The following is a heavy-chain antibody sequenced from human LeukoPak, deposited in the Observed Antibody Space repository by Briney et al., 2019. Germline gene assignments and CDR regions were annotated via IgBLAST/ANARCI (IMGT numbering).Heavy chain of an antibody. D-gene: IGHD6-13*01. CDR1: GYTFTGYY. CDR2: INPNSGGT. J-gene: IGHJ4*02. CDR3: VGYSSTSADY. Sequence: ASVKVSCKASGYTFTGYYIYWVRQAPGQGLGWMGWINPNSGGTNYAQKFQGRVTMTRDTSISTAYMELSSLRSDDTAVYYCVGYSSTSADYWGQGTLVTVSS. V-gene: IGHV1-2*02.